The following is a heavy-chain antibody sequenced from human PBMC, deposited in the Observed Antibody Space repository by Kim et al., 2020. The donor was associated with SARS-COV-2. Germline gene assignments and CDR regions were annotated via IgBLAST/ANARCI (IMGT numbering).Heavy chain of an antibody. Sequence: GKGRFTISRDNSKNTLYLQMDSLRAEDTAMYYCVKEAAFTTIVVDYYFDYWGQGALVTVSS. J-gene: IGHJ4*02. D-gene: IGHD3-22*01. CDR3: VKEAAFTTIVVDYYFDY. V-gene: IGHV3-30*02.